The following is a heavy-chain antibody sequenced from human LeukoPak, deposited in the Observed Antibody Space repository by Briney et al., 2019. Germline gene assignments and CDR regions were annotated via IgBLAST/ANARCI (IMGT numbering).Heavy chain of an antibody. Sequence: GGSLRLSCAASGFTFTMFGMNWVRQAPGTGLEWVAAITDTGGDTYIADSVKGRFTISRDNSKNTLYLQMNSLRAEDTAIYYCGKGSRKSRPYFFDCWGQGTLVTVSS. CDR2: ITDTGGDT. CDR3: GKGSRKSRPYFFDC. CDR1: GFTFTMFG. J-gene: IGHJ4*02. D-gene: IGHD2/OR15-2a*01. V-gene: IGHV3-23*01.